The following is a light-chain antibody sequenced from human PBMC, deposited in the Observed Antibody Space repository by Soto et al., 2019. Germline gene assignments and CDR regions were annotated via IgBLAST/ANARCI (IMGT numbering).Light chain of an antibody. J-gene: IGKJ2*01. CDR1: QSVRSN. V-gene: IGKV3-15*01. CDR2: GAS. Sequence: EIVMTQSPATLSVSPGERATLSCRASQSVRSNLAWYQQKPGQAPRLLIYGASTRATGIPARFSGSGSGTDFTLTISSLQSDDFALYYCHHYSSWPPRYTFGQGTKLEIK. CDR3: HHYSSWPPRYT.